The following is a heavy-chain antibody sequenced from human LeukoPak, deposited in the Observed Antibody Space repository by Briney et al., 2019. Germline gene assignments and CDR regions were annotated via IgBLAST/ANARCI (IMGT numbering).Heavy chain of an antibody. CDR1: GFTFSYHW. J-gene: IGHJ4*02. CDR2: IWYDGSNK. CDR3: ARAVCDSSGSCLYDY. Sequence: QPGGSLTLSCAASGFTFSYHWMTWVRQAPGKGLEWVAVIWYDGSNKYYADSVKGRFTISRDNSKNTLFLQMNSLRVEDTAVYYCARAVCDSSGSCLYDYWGQGTLVTVSS. D-gene: IGHD3-22*01. V-gene: IGHV3-33*08.